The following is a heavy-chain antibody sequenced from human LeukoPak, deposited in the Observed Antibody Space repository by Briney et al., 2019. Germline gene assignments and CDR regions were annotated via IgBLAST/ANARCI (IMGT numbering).Heavy chain of an antibody. V-gene: IGHV3-23*01. CDR3: AKDKAGSTAYFFDY. CDR2: IGGGGDT. CDR1: GFIFSSYA. Sequence: GGSLRLSCAASGFIFSSYAMTWVRQAPGKGLEWVSAIGGGGDTYYAGSVKGRFTISRDNSKNTLNLQMNSLRAEDTAVYYCAKDKAGSTAYFFDYWGQGTLVTVSS. J-gene: IGHJ4*02. D-gene: IGHD6-13*01.